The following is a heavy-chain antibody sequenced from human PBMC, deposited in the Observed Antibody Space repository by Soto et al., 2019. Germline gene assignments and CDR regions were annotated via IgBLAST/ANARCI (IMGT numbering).Heavy chain of an antibody. CDR3: VRRHVSATGIDWFDP. CDR1: GYTFTSYG. D-gene: IGHD6-13*01. CDR2: INAANGDT. J-gene: IGHJ5*02. V-gene: IGHV1-3*01. Sequence: ASVKVSCKASGYTFTSYGIHWVRQAPGQRLEWMGWINAANGDTKYSPKFQGRVTITRDTSASTAYMELSSLRSEDTAVYYCVRRHVSATGIDWFDPWGQGTLLTVS.